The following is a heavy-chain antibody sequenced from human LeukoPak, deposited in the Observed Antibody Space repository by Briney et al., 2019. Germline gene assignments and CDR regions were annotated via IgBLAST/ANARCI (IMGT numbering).Heavy chain of an antibody. V-gene: IGHV3-64*01. CDR3: ARGVVVVPAAPNLDY. D-gene: IGHD2-2*01. Sequence: QPGGSLRLSCAASGFTFSSYAMHWVRQAPGKGLEYVSAISSNGGSTYYANSVKGRFTISRDNSKNTLYLQMGSLRAEDMAVYYCARGVVVVPAAPNLDYWGQGTLVTVSS. CDR1: GFTFSSYA. CDR2: ISSNGGST. J-gene: IGHJ4*02.